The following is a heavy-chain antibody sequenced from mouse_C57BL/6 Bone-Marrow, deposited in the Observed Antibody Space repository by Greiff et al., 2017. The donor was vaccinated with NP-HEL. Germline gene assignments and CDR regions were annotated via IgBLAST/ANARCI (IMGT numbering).Heavy chain of an antibody. CDR1: GYTFTSYW. CDR2: IDPSDSYT. Sequence: QVQLQQPGAELVMPGASVKLSCKASGYTFTSYWMHWVKQRPGQGLEWIGEIDPSDSYTNYNQKFKGKSTLTVDKSSSTAYMQLRSLPSEDSAVYYYARETYYGSSFDYWGQGTTLTVSS. V-gene: IGHV1-69*01. CDR3: ARETYYGSSFDY. J-gene: IGHJ2*01. D-gene: IGHD1-1*01.